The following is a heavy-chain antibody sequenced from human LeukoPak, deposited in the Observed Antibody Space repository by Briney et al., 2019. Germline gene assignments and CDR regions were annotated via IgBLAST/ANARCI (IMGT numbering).Heavy chain of an antibody. V-gene: IGHV4-4*07. CDR2: IYTSGST. D-gene: IGHD3-22*01. J-gene: IGHJ4*02. Sequence: SETLSLTCTVSGGSISNYDWSWIRQPAGKGLEWIGRIYTSGSTNYNPSLKSRVTMSVDTSKNQFSLKLSSVTAADTAVYYCARDVYYYDSSGYYLFDYWGQGTLVTVSS. CDR3: ARDVYYYDSSGYYLFDY. CDR1: GGSISNYD.